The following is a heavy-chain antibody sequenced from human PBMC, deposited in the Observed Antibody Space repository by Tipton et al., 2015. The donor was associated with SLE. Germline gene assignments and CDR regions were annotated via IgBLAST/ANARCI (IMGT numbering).Heavy chain of an antibody. V-gene: IGHV4-59*01. CDR3: ASWGYCRGGNCYTGWIDP. Sequence: TLSLTCTVSGGSISSYYWSWIRQPPGKGLEWIGNIYYSGSTTYNPSLQGRVAISVDTSKSQFSLKVNSVTAADTAVYFCASWGYCRGGNCYTGWIDPGGQGILVVVSA. J-gene: IGHJ5*02. CDR2: IYYSGST. D-gene: IGHD2-15*01. CDR1: GGSISSYY.